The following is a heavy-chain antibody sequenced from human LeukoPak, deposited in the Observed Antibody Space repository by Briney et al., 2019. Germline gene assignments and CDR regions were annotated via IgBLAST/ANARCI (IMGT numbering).Heavy chain of an antibody. CDR2: IYTSGST. J-gene: IGHJ4*02. CDR3: ARGDGSSWSYYFDY. V-gene: IGHV4-59*10. D-gene: IGHD6-13*01. Sequence: PSETLSLTCAVYGGSFSSYYWSWIRQPAGKGLEWIGRIYTSGSTNYNPSLKSRVTMSVDTSKNQFSLKLSSVTAADTAVYYCARGDGSSWSYYFDYWGQGTLVTVSS. CDR1: GGSFSSYY.